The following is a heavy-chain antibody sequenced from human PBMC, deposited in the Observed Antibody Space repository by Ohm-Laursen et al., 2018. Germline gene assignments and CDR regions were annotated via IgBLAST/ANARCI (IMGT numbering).Heavy chain of an antibody. CDR1: GGSISSYY. CDR2: IYTSGST. V-gene: IGHV4-4*07. D-gene: IGHD3-10*01. CDR3: ARGGMRYYYGSGSYDY. J-gene: IGHJ4*02. Sequence: SDTLSLTCTVSGGSISSYYWSWIRQSAGKGLEWIGRIYTSGSTKYNPSLKSRVTMSVDTSKNQFSLKLSPVTAADTAVYYCARGGMRYYYGSGSYDYWGQGTLVTVSS.